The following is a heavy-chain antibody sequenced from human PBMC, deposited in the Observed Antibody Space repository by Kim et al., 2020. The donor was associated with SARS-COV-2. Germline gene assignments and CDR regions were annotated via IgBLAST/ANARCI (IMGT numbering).Heavy chain of an antibody. D-gene: IGHD3-16*01. J-gene: IGHJ5*02. V-gene: IGHV3-30*04. CDR2: ISYDGRTK. CDR1: GFIFSSYA. CDR3: ARGGRWLQGDWFDP. Sequence: GGSLRLSCAASGFIFSSYAMHWVRQAPGKGLEWVALISYDGRTKYYADSVKGRFTISRDNSKNTLYLQMNSLRAEDTAVYYCARGGRWLQGDWFDPWGQGTLVTVSS.